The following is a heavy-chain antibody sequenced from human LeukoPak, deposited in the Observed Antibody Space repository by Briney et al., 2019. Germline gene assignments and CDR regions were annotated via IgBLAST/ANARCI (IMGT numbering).Heavy chain of an antibody. CDR2: IYYSGST. CDR3: AVVGATTVPFDI. V-gene: IGHV4-30-4*08. D-gene: IGHD1-26*01. J-gene: IGHJ3*02. Sequence: SETLSLTCTVSGGSISSGDYYWSWIRQPPGKGLEWIGYIYYSGSTYYNPSLKSRVTISVDTSKNQFSLKLSSVTAADTAVYYCAVVGATTVPFDIWGQGTMVTVSS. CDR1: GGSISSGDYY.